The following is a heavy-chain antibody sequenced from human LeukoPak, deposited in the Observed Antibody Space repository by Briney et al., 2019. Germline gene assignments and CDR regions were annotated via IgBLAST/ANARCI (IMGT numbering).Heavy chain of an antibody. Sequence: GESLKISCKASGYSFTTYWIAWVRQMPGKGLEWMGSVYPGDSDTRYSPSFQGHVTISADKATNTAYLHWSSLEASDTAMYYCARGYCSSTSCPYGMDVWGQGTTVTVSS. J-gene: IGHJ6*02. D-gene: IGHD2-2*01. CDR1: GYSFTTYW. V-gene: IGHV5-51*01. CDR3: ARGYCSSTSCPYGMDV. CDR2: VYPGDSDT.